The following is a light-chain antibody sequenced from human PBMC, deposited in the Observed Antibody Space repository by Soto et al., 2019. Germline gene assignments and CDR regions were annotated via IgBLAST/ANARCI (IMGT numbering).Light chain of an antibody. CDR1: SSDIGSYDR. CDR2: EVS. Sequence: QSALTQPPSVSGSPGQSVTISCTGTSSDIGSYDRVSWYQQPPGTAPRLMIYEVSNRPSGVPDRFSGSKSGNTASLTISGLEPEDETDYYCTSFTTSKKYVFGTGTKLTVL. V-gene: IGLV2-18*02. CDR3: TSFTTSKKYV. J-gene: IGLJ1*01.